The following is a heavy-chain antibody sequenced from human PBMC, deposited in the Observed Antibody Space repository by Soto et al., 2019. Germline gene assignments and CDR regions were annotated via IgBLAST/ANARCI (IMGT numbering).Heavy chain of an antibody. V-gene: IGHV4-59*08. J-gene: IGHJ4*02. CDR3: SRFPRVAASGREDY. CDR1: GCSINNFY. CDR2: VFYSGLT. Sequence: QVQLQESGPGLVKPSETLSLTCTVSGCSINNFYWSWIRQSPGKGLEWSAYVFYSGLTNYDPSFKRRATISVDTAKNQFSLKLTSVTAADEAVYYGSRFPRVAASGREDYWGQGTLVTVSS. D-gene: IGHD2-15*01.